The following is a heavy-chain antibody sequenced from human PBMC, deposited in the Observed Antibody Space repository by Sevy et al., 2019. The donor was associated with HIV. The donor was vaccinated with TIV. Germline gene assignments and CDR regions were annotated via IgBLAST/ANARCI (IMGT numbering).Heavy chain of an antibody. J-gene: IGHJ3*01. Sequence: GGSLRLSCAASGFTFRNFAMSWVRQAPGKGLEWVSTISGTGANTYYADSVKGRFTISRENSKNTMDLQLNSLRAEDTAIYFCAKDPIAASGPATFDVWGQGTMVTVSS. D-gene: IGHD6-25*01. V-gene: IGHV3-23*01. CDR2: ISGTGANT. CDR1: GFTFRNFA. CDR3: AKDPIAASGPATFDV.